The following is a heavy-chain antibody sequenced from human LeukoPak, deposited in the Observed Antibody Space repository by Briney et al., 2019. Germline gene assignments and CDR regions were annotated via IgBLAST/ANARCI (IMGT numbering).Heavy chain of an antibody. Sequence: ASVKVSCKASGYTFTGYYMHWVRQAPGQGLEWMGWINPNSGGTNYAQKFQGWVTMTRDTSISTAYMELNRLRSDDTAVYYCAREDIVVVPAAYGMDVWGQGTTVTVSS. CDR1: GYTFTGYY. V-gene: IGHV1-2*04. CDR3: AREDIVVVPAAYGMDV. J-gene: IGHJ6*02. CDR2: INPNSGGT. D-gene: IGHD2-2*01.